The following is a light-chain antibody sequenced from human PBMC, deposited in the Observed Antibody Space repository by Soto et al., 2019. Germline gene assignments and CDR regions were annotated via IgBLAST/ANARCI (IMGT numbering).Light chain of an antibody. J-gene: IGLJ1*01. CDR2: EVS. V-gene: IGLV2-14*01. CDR1: RSDNF. Sequence: QSALTQPASVSGSPGQSITISCTGTRSDNFVSWYQQHPGKAPKLMIYEVSNRPSGVSSRFSGSKSGNTASLTISGLQPEDEADYYCSSFRSGSTLFGTGTKVTVL. CDR3: SSFRSGSTL.